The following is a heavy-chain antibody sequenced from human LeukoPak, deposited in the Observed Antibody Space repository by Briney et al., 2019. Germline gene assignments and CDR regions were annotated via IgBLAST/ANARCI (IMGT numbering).Heavy chain of an antibody. Sequence: SETLSLTCTVSGGSISSYYWSWIRLPPGKGLEWIGYIYYSGSTNYNPSLKSRVTISVDTSKNQFSLKLSSETAADTAVYYCARGAGSSSWEYYFDYWGQGTLVTVSS. V-gene: IGHV4-59*01. J-gene: IGHJ4*02. CDR3: ARGAGSSSWEYYFDY. D-gene: IGHD6-13*01. CDR1: GGSISSYY. CDR2: IYYSGST.